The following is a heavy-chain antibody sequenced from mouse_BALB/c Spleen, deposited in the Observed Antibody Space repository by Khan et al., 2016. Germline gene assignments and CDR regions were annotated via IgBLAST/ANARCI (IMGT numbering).Heavy chain of an antibody. Sequence: QVQLQQSAAELARPGASVKMSCKASGYTFTSYTMHWVKQRPGQGLEWIGYINPSSGYTEYNQKFKDKTTLTADKSSSTANMQLSSLTSEDSAVYYCARGYFYGSSPLDYWGQGTTLTVSS. CDR3: ARGYFYGSSPLDY. D-gene: IGHD1-1*01. CDR2: INPSSGYT. CDR1: GYTFTSYT. J-gene: IGHJ2*01. V-gene: IGHV1-4*02.